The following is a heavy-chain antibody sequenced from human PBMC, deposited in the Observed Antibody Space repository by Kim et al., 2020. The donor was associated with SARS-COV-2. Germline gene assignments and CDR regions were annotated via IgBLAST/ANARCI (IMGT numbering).Heavy chain of an antibody. Sequence: GGSLRLSCAASGFTFSDYYMSWIRQAPGKGLEWVSYISSSGSTIYYADSVKGRFTISRDNAKNSLYLQMNSLRAEDTAVYYCARDKGPTTGTTYYYYGMDVWGQGPTVTVSS. CDR1: GFTFSDYY. D-gene: IGHD1-1*01. V-gene: IGHV3-11*04. J-gene: IGHJ6*02. CDR3: ARDKGPTTGTTYYYYGMDV. CDR2: ISSSGSTI.